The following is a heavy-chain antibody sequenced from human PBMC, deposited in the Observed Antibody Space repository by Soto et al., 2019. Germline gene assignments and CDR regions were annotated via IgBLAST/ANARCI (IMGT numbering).Heavy chain of an antibody. J-gene: IGHJ6*02. D-gene: IGHD6-6*01. CDR1: GFTFSSYA. Sequence: VQLLESGGGLVQPGGSLRLSCAASGFTFSSYAMSWVRQAPGKGLEWVSAISGSGGSTYYADSVKGRFTISRDNSKNTLYLQMNSLRAEDTAVYYCAKDRYSSSYYYYYGMDVWGQGTTVTVSS. CDR2: ISGSGGST. V-gene: IGHV3-23*01. CDR3: AKDRYSSSYYYYYGMDV.